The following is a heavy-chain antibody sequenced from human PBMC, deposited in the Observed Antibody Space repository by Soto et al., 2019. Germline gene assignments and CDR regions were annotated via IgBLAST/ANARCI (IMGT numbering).Heavy chain of an antibody. V-gene: IGHV4-34*01. D-gene: IGHD3-10*01. CDR2: INHSGST. J-gene: IGHJ6*03. CDR3: ARPRGSGYYYYYYMDV. Sequence: PSETLSLTCAVYGGSFSGYYWSWIRQPPGKGLEWIGEINHSGSTNYNPSLKSRVTISVDTSKNQFSLKLSSVTAADTAVYYCARPRGSGYYYYYYMDVWGKGTTVTVSS. CDR1: GGSFSGYY.